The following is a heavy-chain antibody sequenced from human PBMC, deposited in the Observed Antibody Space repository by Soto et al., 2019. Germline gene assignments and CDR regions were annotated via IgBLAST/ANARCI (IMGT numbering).Heavy chain of an antibody. CDR3: TRDLFSYDYSGILWFDP. V-gene: IGHV3-73*02. J-gene: IGHJ5*02. CDR1: GFALSDSA. CDR2: IRSKGHNYAT. D-gene: IGHD3-16*01. Sequence: EVQLVESGGGLVQPGGSLKLSCAASGFALSDSAMYWVRQASGKGPEWVGRIRSKGHNYATEYAASVKGRFTISRDDSKNTAYLQMNSLQTEDTAVYYCTRDLFSYDYSGILWFDPWGQGTLVTVSS.